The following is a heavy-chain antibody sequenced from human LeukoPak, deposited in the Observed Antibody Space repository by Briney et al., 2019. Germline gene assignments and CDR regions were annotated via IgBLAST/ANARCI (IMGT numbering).Heavy chain of an antibody. V-gene: IGHV3-21*01. CDR1: GFTFSSYS. CDR3: ARDLGRDGYSD. CDR2: ISSSSSYI. D-gene: IGHD5-24*01. Sequence: GGSLRLSCAASGFTFSSYSMNWVRQAPGKGLEWVSSISSSSSYIYYADSVKGRFTTSRDNAKNSLYLQMNSLRAEDTAVYYCARDLGRDGYSDWGQGTLVTVSS. J-gene: IGHJ4*02.